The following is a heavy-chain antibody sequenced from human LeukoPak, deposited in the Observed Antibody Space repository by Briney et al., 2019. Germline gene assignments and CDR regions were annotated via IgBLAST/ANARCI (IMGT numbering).Heavy chain of an antibody. Sequence: GGSLGLSCAASGFTFRSYWMHWVRQAPGKGLVWVSRINGDGSSTGYADSVKGRFTISRDNAKNTLNLQMNTLRAEDTAMYYCARGNSHAIDYWGQGTLVTVSS. V-gene: IGHV3-74*01. CDR3: ARGNSHAIDY. D-gene: IGHD5-18*01. CDR1: GFTFRSYW. CDR2: INGDGSST. J-gene: IGHJ4*02.